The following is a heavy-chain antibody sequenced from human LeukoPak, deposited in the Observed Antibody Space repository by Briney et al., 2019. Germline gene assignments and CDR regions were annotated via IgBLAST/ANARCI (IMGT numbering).Heavy chain of an antibody. V-gene: IGHV3-48*01. CDR3: ARDGRGYSDGYRAFDI. D-gene: IGHD5-18*01. J-gene: IGHJ3*02. CDR1: GLTFSSYS. CDR2: ISSSSSTI. Sequence: GRSLTLSRAPSGLTFSSYSMNWVRQPPRNWLGWVSYISSSSSTIYYADSVKGQFTISRDNAKNSLYLQMNSLRAEDTAVYYCARDGRGYSDGYRAFDIWGQGTMVTVSS.